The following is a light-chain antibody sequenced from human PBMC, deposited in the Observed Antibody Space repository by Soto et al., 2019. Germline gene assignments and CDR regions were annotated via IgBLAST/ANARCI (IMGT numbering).Light chain of an antibody. CDR2: GNS. CDR3: QSYDSSLSSVV. J-gene: IGLJ2*01. V-gene: IGLV1-40*01. CDR1: SSNIGAGYD. Sequence: QSVLTQPPSVSGAPGQRVTISCTGSSSNIGAGYDVHWYQQLPGTAPKLLIYGNSNRHSGVPDRFSGSKSGTSASVAITGLQAEDEADYYCQSYDSSLSSVVFGGGTKLTVL.